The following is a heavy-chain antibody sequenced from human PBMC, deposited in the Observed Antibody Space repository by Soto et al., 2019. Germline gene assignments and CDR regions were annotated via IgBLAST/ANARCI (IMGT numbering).Heavy chain of an antibody. J-gene: IGHJ6*02. CDR1: GFTFSSYE. CDR2: FGTSGKTI. Sequence: EVQLVESGGGLVQAGGSLRLFCAVSGFTFSSYEMNWVRQAPGKGLEWVSYFGTSGKTIYYADSVRGRFTISRDNAKNSLYLQMNSLRAEDTAVYFCARDPAIYSGKFDYGLDVWGRGTTVTVSS. D-gene: IGHD4-4*01. V-gene: IGHV3-48*03. CDR3: ARDPAIYSGKFDYGLDV.